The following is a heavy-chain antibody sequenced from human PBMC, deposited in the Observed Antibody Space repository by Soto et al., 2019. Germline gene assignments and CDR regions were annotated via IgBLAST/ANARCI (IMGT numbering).Heavy chain of an antibody. CDR2: ISGDGSST. D-gene: IGHD2-8*01. J-gene: IGHJ3*01. CDR1: EFTFRSYW. CDR3: AKETSPNTYYTFDF. V-gene: IGHV3-74*01. Sequence: EVQLVDSGGGLVQPGGSLRLSCAASEFTFRSYWMHWVRQSPGKGLVWVSRISGDGSSTNYADSVKGRFTISRDNAKNTVYLQIDSLRAEDTAVYYCAKETSPNTYYTFDFWGQGTMVTVSS.